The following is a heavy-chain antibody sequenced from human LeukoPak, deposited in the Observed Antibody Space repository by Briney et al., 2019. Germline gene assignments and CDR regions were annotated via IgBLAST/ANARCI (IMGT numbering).Heavy chain of an antibody. CDR2: MYYSGST. Sequence: SETLSLTCTVSGGSISSSTYYWGWIRQPPGKGLEWIGVMYYSGSTNYNPSLKSRVTISVDTSKNQFSLKPSSVTAADTAVYYCARYSSSSGRFDPWGQGTLVTVSS. J-gene: IGHJ5*02. CDR3: ARYSSSSGRFDP. CDR1: GGSISSSTYY. V-gene: IGHV4-39*01. D-gene: IGHD6-6*01.